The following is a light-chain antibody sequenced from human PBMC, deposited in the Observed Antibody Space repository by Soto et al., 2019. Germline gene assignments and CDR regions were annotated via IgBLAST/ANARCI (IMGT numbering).Light chain of an antibody. CDR2: DTS. Sequence: EIVLTQSPATLSLSPGERATLSCRASETISTYVAWYQHKPGQAPRLLIYDTSKRATGIPARFSGSGSGTDFTLTISSLEPEDFAVYYCQQRYNWPLTFGGGTKVEIK. V-gene: IGKV3-11*01. J-gene: IGKJ4*01. CDR1: ETISTY. CDR3: QQRYNWPLT.